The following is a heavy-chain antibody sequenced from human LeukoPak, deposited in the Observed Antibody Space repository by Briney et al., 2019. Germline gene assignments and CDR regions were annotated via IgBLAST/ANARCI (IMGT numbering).Heavy chain of an antibody. CDR2: IYYSGST. J-gene: IGHJ5*02. CDR3: ARIHNYYDSSGYLQRWFDP. D-gene: IGHD3-22*01. V-gene: IGHV4-59*01. CDR1: GGSISSYY. Sequence: SETLSLTCTVSGGSISSYYWSWIRQPPGKGLEWIGYIYYSGSTNYNPSLKSRVTISVDTSKNQFSLKLSSVTAADTAVYYCARIHNYYDSSGYLQRWFDPWGQGTLVTVSS.